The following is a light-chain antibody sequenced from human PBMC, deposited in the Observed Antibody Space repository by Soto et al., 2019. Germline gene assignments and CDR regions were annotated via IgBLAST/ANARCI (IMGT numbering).Light chain of an antibody. CDR1: QSVSSD. CDR2: GAS. CDR3: QQYNNWPRT. Sequence: EIVMTQSPATLSVSPGERATLSCRASQSVSSDLAWYHQKPGQAPRLLIYGASTRATGIPARFSGSGSGTEFTLTSNSLQSEDSAVYYCQQYNNWPRTFGQGTKVAIK. J-gene: IGKJ1*01. V-gene: IGKV3-15*01.